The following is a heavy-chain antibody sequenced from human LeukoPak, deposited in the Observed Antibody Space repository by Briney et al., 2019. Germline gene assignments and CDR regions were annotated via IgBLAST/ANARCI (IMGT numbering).Heavy chain of an antibody. CDR1: GGSISSGNW. CDR2: IYHSGST. J-gene: IGHJ4*02. V-gene: IGHV4-4*02. D-gene: IGHD6-19*01. Sequence: PSETLSLTCAVSGGSISSGNWWSWVRQPPGKGLEWIGEIYHSGSTNYNPSLKSRVTMSVDKSKTQFPLKLTSVTAADTAVYYCATTAEWLGTYYFDYWGQGTLVTVSS. CDR3: ATTAEWLGTYYFDY.